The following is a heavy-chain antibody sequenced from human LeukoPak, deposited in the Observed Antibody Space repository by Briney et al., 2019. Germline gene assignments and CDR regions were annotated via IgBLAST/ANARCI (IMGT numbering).Heavy chain of an antibody. D-gene: IGHD6-19*01. J-gene: IGHJ4*02. V-gene: IGHV4-38-2*02. CDR2: IYHSGST. Sequence: SETLSLTCIVSGYSISSGYYWGWIRQPPGKGLEWIGTIYHSGSTYYNPSLKRRVTISVDTSKNQFSLNLSSVTAADTAVYYCARVIALADYYFDYWGQGTLVTVSS. CDR1: GYSISSGYY. CDR3: ARVIALADYYFDY.